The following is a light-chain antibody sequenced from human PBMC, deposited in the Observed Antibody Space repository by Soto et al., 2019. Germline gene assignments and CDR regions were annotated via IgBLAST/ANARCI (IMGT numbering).Light chain of an antibody. CDR1: QSVSSY. CDR3: QQRSTWPRLT. V-gene: IGKV3-11*01. J-gene: IGKJ4*01. Sequence: EIVLTQSPATLSLSPGERATLSCRASQSVSSYLVWYQQKPGQAPRLLIYDASNRATGIPARFSGSGSGTDFTLTISNLEPEDFAVYYCQQRSTWPRLTFDRGTKVDIK. CDR2: DAS.